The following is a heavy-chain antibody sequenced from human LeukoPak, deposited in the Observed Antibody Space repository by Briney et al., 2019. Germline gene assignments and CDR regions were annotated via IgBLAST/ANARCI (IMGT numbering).Heavy chain of an antibody. CDR1: GFTFSSYS. CDR3: ARVNRPGHDYSNQY. D-gene: IGHD4-11*01. J-gene: IGHJ1*01. CDR2: ISSSSSTI. V-gene: IGHV3-48*01. Sequence: GGSLRLSCAASGFTFSSYSMNWVRQAPGKGLEWVSYISSSSSTIYYADSVKGRFTISRDNAKNSLYLHMNSLRAEDTAVYYCARVNRPGHDYSNQYWGQGTLVTVSS.